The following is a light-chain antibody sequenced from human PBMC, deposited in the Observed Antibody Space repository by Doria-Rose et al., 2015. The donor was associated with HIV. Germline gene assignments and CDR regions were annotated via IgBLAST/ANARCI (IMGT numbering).Light chain of an antibody. CDR1: QSFSSTY. V-gene: IGKV3-20*01. Sequence: IVLTQSPGTLSLSPGERATLSCRASQSFSSTYLAWYQQNPGHAPSLLIYDGSTRATGIPDRFSASGSETDFTLTINRLEPEDFALYYCHQYGTSWTFGQGTKVEI. CDR2: DGS. J-gene: IGKJ1*01. CDR3: HQYGTSWT.